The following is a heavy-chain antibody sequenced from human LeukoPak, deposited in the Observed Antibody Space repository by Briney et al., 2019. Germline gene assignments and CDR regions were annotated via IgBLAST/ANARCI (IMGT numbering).Heavy chain of an antibody. CDR3: ARVGYYDSSNYYAYFQH. CDR1: GFIFSSYA. D-gene: IGHD3-22*01. J-gene: IGHJ1*01. CDR2: INSDGTDI. Sequence: GGSLRLSCAASGFIFSSYAMSWVRQAPGKGLEWVARINSDGTDISYGDSVKGRFTISRDNAKNTLYLQMNSLRVEDTAVYYCARVGYYDSSNYYAYFQHWGQGTLVTVSS. V-gene: IGHV3-74*01.